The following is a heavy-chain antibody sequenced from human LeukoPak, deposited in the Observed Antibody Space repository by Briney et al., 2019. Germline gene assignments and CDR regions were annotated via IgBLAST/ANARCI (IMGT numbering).Heavy chain of an antibody. D-gene: IGHD2-2*01. Sequence: GGSLRLSCAASGFTVSSNYMSWVRQAPGKGLEWVSVIYSGGSTYYADSVKGRFTISRDNSKNTLYLQMNSLRAEDTAVYYCAREGYCSSTSCYLDAFDIWGQGTMVTVPS. CDR3: AREGYCSSTSCYLDAFDI. CDR1: GFTVSSNY. J-gene: IGHJ3*02. CDR2: IYSGGST. V-gene: IGHV3-66*01.